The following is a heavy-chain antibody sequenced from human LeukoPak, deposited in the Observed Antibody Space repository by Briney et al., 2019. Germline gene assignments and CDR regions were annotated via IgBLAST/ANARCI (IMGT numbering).Heavy chain of an antibody. V-gene: IGHV4-59*01. Sequence: SETLSLTCTVSGGSISSFYWSWIRQPPGKGLEWIGYISYSGSTNYIPSLKSRVTISVDTSKNQFSLKLTSVTAADTAVYYCARGVVAAPQTFDYWGQGTLVTVSS. J-gene: IGHJ4*02. D-gene: IGHD2-15*01. CDR3: ARGVVAAPQTFDY. CDR2: ISYSGST. CDR1: GGSISSFY.